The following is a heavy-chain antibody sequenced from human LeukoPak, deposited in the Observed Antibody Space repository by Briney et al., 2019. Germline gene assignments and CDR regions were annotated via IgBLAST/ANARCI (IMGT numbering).Heavy chain of an antibody. CDR2: IRGDNGNT. J-gene: IGHJ4*02. V-gene: IGHV1-18*01. CDR3: AREDYGSGFDY. CDR1: GYTFSNYG. D-gene: IGHD3-10*01. Sequence: ASVKVSCKASGYTFSNYGISWVRQAPGQGLEWVGWIRGDNGNTNYAQKLQGRVTMTTDTSTSTAYMELRSLGSDETAVYYCAREDYGSGFDYWGQGTLATVSS.